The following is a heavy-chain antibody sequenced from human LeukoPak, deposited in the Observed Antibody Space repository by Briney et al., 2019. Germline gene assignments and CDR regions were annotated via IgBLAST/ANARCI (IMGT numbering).Heavy chain of an antibody. CDR2: ISGSGGST. CDR1: GFTFSSYA. V-gene: IGHV3-23*01. J-gene: IGHJ4*02. D-gene: IGHD6-13*01. Sequence: GGSLRLSCAASGFTFSSYAMSWVRQAPGKGLEWVSAISGSGGSTYYADSVKGRFTISRDNSKNTLYLQMNSLRAEDTAVYYCAKGYSSSWYFSGSYIDYWGQGTLVTVSS. CDR3: AKGYSSSWYFSGSYIDY.